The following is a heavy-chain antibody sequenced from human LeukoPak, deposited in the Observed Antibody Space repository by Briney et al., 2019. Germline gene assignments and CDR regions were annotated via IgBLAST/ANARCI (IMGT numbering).Heavy chain of an antibody. D-gene: IGHD3-22*01. CDR3: ARDPYDSSGYYYSRYYNGMGV. J-gene: IGHJ6*02. CDR1: GGTFSSYA. Sequence: ASVKVSCKASGGTFSSYAISWVRQAPGQGLEWMGRIIPIVGIANYAQKFQGRVTITADKSTSTAYMELSSLRSEDTAVYYCARDPYDSSGYYYSRYYNGMGVWGQGTTVTVSS. V-gene: IGHV1-69*04. CDR2: IIPIVGIA.